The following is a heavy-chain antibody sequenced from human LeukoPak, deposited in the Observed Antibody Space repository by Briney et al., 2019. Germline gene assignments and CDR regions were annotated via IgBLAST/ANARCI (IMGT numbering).Heavy chain of an antibody. Sequence: PSETLSLTCTVSGGSISSYYWSWIRQPAGKGLEWIGRIYTSGSTNYNPSLKSRVTIPVDKSKNQFSLKLSSVTAADTAVYYCVREYYYDSSGYLVDAFDIWGQGTMVTVSS. CDR1: GGSISSYY. CDR2: IYTSGST. V-gene: IGHV4-4*07. D-gene: IGHD3-22*01. CDR3: VREYYYDSSGYLVDAFDI. J-gene: IGHJ3*02.